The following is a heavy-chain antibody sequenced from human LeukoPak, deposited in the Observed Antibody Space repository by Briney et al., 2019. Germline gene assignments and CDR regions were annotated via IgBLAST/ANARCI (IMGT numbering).Heavy chain of an antibody. Sequence: SETLSLTCLDSRGSIRSGVYYWSWIRQPPGKGLEWLGYIYYSGSTNYNPSLKGRVTISEDTSKNQFSLKLNSVTAADTAVYYCARSLQYGNNNYYYYGMDVWGQGTTVTVSS. CDR2: IYYSGST. CDR3: ARSLQYGNNNYYYYGMDV. D-gene: IGHD2/OR15-2a*01. V-gene: IGHV4-61*08. CDR1: RGSIRSGVYY. J-gene: IGHJ6*02.